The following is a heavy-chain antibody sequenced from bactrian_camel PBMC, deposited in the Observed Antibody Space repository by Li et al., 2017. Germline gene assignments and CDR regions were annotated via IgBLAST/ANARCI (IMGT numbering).Heavy chain of an antibody. V-gene: IGHV3S59*01. CDR1: GYAYSDGYC. CDR2: MYSGESST. J-gene: IGHJ4*01. D-gene: IGHD3*01. CDR3: GADRGYYGSGRVCLKYSD. Sequence: DVQLVESGGGSVQAGGSLRLSCVVSGYAYSDGYCLGWFRQAPGEEREGVAQMYSGESSTYYADSVRGRFTISKDNANNVLYLQMDNLKPEDTDTYYCGADRGYYGSGRVCLKYSDWGQGTQVTVS.